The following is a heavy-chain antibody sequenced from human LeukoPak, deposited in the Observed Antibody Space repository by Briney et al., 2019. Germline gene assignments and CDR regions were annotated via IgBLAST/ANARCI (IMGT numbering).Heavy chain of an antibody. Sequence: GGSLRLSCAASGFTFSSYGMHWVRQAPGKGLEWVAFIRYDGSNKYYADSVKGRFTISRDNSKNTLYLQMNSLRAEDTAVYYCAKSRRYSGYDNYWGQGTLVTVSS. CDR2: IRYDGSNK. D-gene: IGHD5-12*01. CDR1: GFTFSSYG. CDR3: AKSRRYSGYDNY. J-gene: IGHJ4*02. V-gene: IGHV3-30*02.